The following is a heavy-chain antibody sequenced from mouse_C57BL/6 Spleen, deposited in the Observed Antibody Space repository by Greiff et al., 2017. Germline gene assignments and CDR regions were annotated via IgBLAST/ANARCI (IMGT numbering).Heavy chain of an antibody. CDR1: GFSLTSYG. CDR2: IWSDGST. D-gene: IGHD1-1*01. V-gene: IGHV2-6-1*01. CDR3: ARQAHYYGSSYWYFDV. Sequence: QVQLKQSGPGLVAPSQSLSITCTVSGFSLTSYGVHWVRQPPGKGLEWLVVIWSDGSTTYNSALKSRLSISKDNSKSQVFLKMNSLQTDDTAMYYCARQAHYYGSSYWYFDVWGTGTTVTVSS. J-gene: IGHJ1*03.